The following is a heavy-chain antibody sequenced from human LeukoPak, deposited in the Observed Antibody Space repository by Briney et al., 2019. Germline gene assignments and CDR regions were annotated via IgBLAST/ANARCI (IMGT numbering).Heavy chain of an antibody. CDR1: GLTFSTYA. CDR2: ISCSGGTT. D-gene: IGHD3-22*01. V-gene: IGHV3-23*01. J-gene: IGHJ4*02. Sequence: GGSLRLSCAASGLTFSTYAVSWVRQAPGKGLEWVSAISCSGGTTYYADSVKGRFSISRDNSQNTLYLQMNSLRAEDTALYYCAKGNGGYYYPAFDYWGQGTLVTVSS. CDR3: AKGNGGYYYPAFDY.